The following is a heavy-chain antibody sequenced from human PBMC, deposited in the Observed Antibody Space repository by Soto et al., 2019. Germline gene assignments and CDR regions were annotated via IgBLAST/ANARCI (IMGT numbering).Heavy chain of an antibody. CDR1: GYTFTGYY. CDR3: ARVGGDPAEYYYYGMDV. D-gene: IGHD3-10*01. V-gene: IGHV1-2*02. CDR2: INPNSGGT. J-gene: IGHJ6*02. Sequence: QVQLVQSGAEVKKPGASVKVSCKASGYTFTGYYMHWVRQAPGQGLEWMGWINPNSGGTNYAQKFQGRVTMTRDTSISTAYMELSRLRSDDTAVYYCARVGGDPAEYYYYGMDVWGQGTTVTVSS.